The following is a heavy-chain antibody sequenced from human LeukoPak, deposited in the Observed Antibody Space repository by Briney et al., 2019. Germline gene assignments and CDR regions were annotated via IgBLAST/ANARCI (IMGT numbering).Heavy chain of an antibody. D-gene: IGHD5-24*01. CDR3: ATVEGYNYPSAY. CDR1: GNTFTNYW. J-gene: IGHJ4*02. Sequence: GESLKISCKGYGNTFTNYWIAWVRQMPGKGLEWMGIIYPRDSDTRYSPPFQGQVTISADKSISTAYLQWSSLKASDTAMYYCATVEGYNYPSAYWGQGTQVIVSS. V-gene: IGHV5-51*01. CDR2: IYPRDSDT.